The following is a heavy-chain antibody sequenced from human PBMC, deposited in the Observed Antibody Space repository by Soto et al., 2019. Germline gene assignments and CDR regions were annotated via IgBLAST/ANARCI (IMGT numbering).Heavy chain of an antibody. CDR3: TRSDAGNVRFDH. J-gene: IGHJ4*02. CDR1: GFTFGDYA. D-gene: IGHD6-13*01. CDR2: IRSKAYGGTP. V-gene: IGHV3-49*04. Sequence: GGSLRLSCTVSGFTFGDYAMNWVRQAPGKGLEWVGFIRSKAYGGTPEYAASVKGRFTISREDSKSFAYLEMNSLTTEDTAMYYCTRSDAGNVRFDHWGQGTLVTVS.